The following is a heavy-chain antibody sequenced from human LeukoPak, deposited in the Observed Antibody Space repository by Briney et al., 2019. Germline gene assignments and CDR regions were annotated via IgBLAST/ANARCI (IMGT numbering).Heavy chain of an antibody. V-gene: IGHV1-2*02. Sequence: ASVKVSCKASGYTFTGYYMHWVRQAPGQGLEWMGWINPNSGGTNYAQKFQGRVTMTRDTSISTAYMELSRLRSDDTAVYYCARGYYDILTSGYYYYYGMDVWGQGTTATVSS. CDR3: ARGYYDILTSGYYYYYGMDV. J-gene: IGHJ6*02. CDR2: INPNSGGT. CDR1: GYTFTGYY. D-gene: IGHD3-9*01.